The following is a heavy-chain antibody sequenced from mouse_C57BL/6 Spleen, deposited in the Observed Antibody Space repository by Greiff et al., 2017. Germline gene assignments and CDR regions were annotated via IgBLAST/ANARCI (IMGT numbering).Heavy chain of an antibody. Sequence: QVQLQQPGAELVKPGASVKLSCKASGYTFTSYWMHWVKQRPGQGLEWIGMIHPNSGSTNYNEKFKSKATLTVDKSSRTAYMQLSSLTSEDSAVYYCARSYYYGSSYFDYWGQGTTLTVSS. CDR1: GYTFTSYW. J-gene: IGHJ2*01. D-gene: IGHD1-1*01. V-gene: IGHV1-64*01. CDR2: IHPNSGST. CDR3: ARSYYYGSSYFDY.